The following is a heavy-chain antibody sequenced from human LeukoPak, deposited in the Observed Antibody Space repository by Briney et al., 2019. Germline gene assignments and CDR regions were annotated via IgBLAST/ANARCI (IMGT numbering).Heavy chain of an antibody. CDR2: IFRDGTT. D-gene: IGHD2-2*01. J-gene: IGHJ3*02. Sequence: GGSLRLSCAASFSVSGDYMNWVRQAPGKGLEWVSVIFRDGTTHYADAVKGRFTISRDNSKNTLYLQMNSLRAEDTAVYYCARDETPFTRAFDIWGQGTMVTVSS. CDR3: ARDETPFTRAFDI. V-gene: IGHV3-66*01. CDR1: FSVSGDY.